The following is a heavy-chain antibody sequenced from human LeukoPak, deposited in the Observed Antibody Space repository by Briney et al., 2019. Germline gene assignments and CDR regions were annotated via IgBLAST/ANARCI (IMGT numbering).Heavy chain of an antibody. CDR2: ISGSGGST. CDR1: GFTLSSYA. D-gene: IGHD3-16*01. V-gene: IGHV3-23*01. CDR3: AKVLGGRSFGNDSLDC. Sequence: GGSLRLSCAASGFTLSSYAMSWVRQAPGKGLEWVSAISGSGGSTYYADSLKGRFTISRDNSKNTLYLQMNSLRAEDTALYSCAKVLGGRSFGNDSLDCWGEGKMVTVSS. J-gene: IGHJ3*01.